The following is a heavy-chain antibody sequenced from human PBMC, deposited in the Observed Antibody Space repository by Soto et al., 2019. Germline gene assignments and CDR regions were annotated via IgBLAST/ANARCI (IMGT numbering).Heavy chain of an antibody. V-gene: IGHV1-2*02. CDR2: INPNSGGT. D-gene: IGHD2-2*01. J-gene: IGHJ3*02. CDR3: ARDEDWSSTSCPFAFDI. Sequence: QVQLVQSGAEVKKPGASVKVSCKASGYTFTGYYMYWVRQAPGQGLEWMGWINPNSGGTNYAQKFQGRVPMTRDTSISTAYMELSRLSSDDTAVYYCARDEDWSSTSCPFAFDIWGQGTMVTVSS. CDR1: GYTFTGYY.